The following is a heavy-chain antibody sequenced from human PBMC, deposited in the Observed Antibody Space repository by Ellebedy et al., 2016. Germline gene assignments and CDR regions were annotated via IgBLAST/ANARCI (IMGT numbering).Heavy chain of an antibody. CDR3: VTRHNGAFDF. Sequence: GESLKISXAASGFIFRSYGMHWVRQAPGKGLEWVAVISHDGANQYYGDSVKGRFTISRDNSKKTLYLQMSGLGAEDTAVYYCVTRHNGAFDFWGQGTMVTVSS. J-gene: IGHJ3*01. CDR1: GFIFRSYG. D-gene: IGHD1-14*01. CDR2: ISHDGANQ. V-gene: IGHV3-30*03.